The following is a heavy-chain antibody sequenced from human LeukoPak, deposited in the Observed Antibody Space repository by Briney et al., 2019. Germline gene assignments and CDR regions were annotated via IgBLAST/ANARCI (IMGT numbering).Heavy chain of an antibody. D-gene: IGHD3-10*01. CDR3: AKERTGRGWFDP. V-gene: IGHV3-30*02. CDR1: GFNFRSYG. J-gene: IGHJ5*02. CDR2: IRYDGSNK. Sequence: GGSLRLSCVASGFNFRSYGMHWVRQAPGKGLEWVAFIRYDGSNKYYADSVKGRFTISRDNSKNTLYLQMNSLRAEDTAVYYCAKERTGRGWFDPWGQGTLVTVSS.